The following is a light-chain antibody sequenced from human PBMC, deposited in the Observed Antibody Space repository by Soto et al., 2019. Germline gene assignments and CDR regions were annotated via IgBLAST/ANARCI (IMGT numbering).Light chain of an antibody. CDR1: QSVINSY. Sequence: EVVLSQSPCTLSFSTWERSTLAFRASQSVINSYLAWYQQKPGQAPRLLLYGAYNRATGIPDRFSGSGSGTDFTLTISRLEPEDFAVYYCQQYGTAPWTFGQGTMVDIK. V-gene: IGKV3-20*01. J-gene: IGKJ1*01. CDR2: GAY. CDR3: QQYGTAPWT.